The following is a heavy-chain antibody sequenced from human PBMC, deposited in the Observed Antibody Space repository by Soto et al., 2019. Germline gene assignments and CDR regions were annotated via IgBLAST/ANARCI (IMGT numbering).Heavy chain of an antibody. CDR3: ARDPPDTIAAAGTVSDYGY. J-gene: IGHJ4*02. CDR2: IYSGGST. CDR1: GFTVSSNY. Sequence: GSLRLSCAASGFTVSSNYMGWVRQAPGKGLEWVSVIYSGGSTYYADSVKGRFTISRDNSKNTLYLQMNSLRAEDTAVYYCARDPPDTIAAAGTVSDYGYWGQGTLVTVSS. V-gene: IGHV3-53*01. D-gene: IGHD6-13*01.